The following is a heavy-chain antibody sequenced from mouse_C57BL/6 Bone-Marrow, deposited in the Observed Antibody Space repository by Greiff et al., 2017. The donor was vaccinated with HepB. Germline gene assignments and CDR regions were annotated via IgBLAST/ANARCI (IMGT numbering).Heavy chain of an antibody. CDR3: ARIYYGNYRVMDY. Sequence: VKLQESGAELVKPGASVKLSCKASGYTFTSYWMHWVKQRPGQGLEWIGMIHPNSGSTNYNEKFKSKATLNVDKSSSTAYMQLSSLTTEDAAVYYCARIYYGNYRVMDYWGQGTSVTVSS. D-gene: IGHD2-1*01. V-gene: IGHV1-64*01. J-gene: IGHJ4*01. CDR2: IHPNSGST. CDR1: GYTFTSYW.